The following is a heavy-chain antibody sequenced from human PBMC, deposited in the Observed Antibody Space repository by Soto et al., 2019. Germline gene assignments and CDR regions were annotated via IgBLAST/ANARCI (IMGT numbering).Heavy chain of an antibody. CDR3: ARGDGYYYFDY. CDR2: INAGNGNT. V-gene: IGHV1-3*01. J-gene: IGHJ4*02. D-gene: IGHD3-22*01. Sequence: QVQLVQSGAEVKKPGASVKVSCKASGYTFTSYAMHWVRQAPGQRLEWMGWINAGNGNTKYSQKFQGRVTITRYTSASTAYMELSSLRSEDTAVYYGARGDGYYYFDYWGKGTLVTVSS. CDR1: GYTFTSYA.